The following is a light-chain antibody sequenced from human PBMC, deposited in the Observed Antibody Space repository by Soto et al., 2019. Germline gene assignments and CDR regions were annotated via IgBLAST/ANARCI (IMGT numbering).Light chain of an antibody. V-gene: IGKV3-20*01. J-gene: IGKJ1*01. CDR3: QQYDTSPRT. Sequence: EIVLTQSPDTLSLSQGERATLSCRASQSISSSHLAWYQQKPGQAPRLLIYGASNMATGIPDRFSGSGSGTDFTLINSRLKPGDFAVYYCQQYDTSPRTFGQGTKVQIK. CDR2: GAS. CDR1: QSISSSH.